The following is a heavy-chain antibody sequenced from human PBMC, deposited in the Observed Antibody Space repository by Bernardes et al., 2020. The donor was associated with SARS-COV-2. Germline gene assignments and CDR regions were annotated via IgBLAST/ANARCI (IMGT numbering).Heavy chain of an antibody. CDR2: IYYNGNT. J-gene: IGHJ4*02. Sequence: TLSLTCTVSGSSVSSGGYYWSWIRQPPGKGLEWVGFIYYNGNTNYNPSLKSRVTISVDTSKNQLSLKLTSVTAADTAVYYCARDVRGGTLDYWGQGTPVTVSS. V-gene: IGHV4-61*08. CDR3: ARDVRGGTLDY. D-gene: IGHD2-15*01. CDR1: GSSVSSGGYY.